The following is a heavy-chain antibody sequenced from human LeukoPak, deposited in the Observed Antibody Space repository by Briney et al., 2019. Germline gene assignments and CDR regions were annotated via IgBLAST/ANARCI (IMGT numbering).Heavy chain of an antibody. CDR3: ARTWIHKNWFDP. D-gene: IGHD5-12*01. J-gene: IGHJ5*02. CDR1: GGTFSSFV. CDR2: IIPIFGTA. Sequence: WASVNVSCKASGGTFSSFVVSWVRQAPGQGLEWMGGIIPIFGTATYAQKFQGRVTITADESTSTAYMELSSLRSEDTAVYYCARTWIHKNWFDPWGRGSLVTVSS. V-gene: IGHV1-69*13.